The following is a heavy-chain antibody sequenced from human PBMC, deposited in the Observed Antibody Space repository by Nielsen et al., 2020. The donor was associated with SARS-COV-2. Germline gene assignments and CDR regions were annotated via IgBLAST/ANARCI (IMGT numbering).Heavy chain of an antibody. Sequence: SETLSLTCTVSGGSISSYYWSWIRQHPGKGLEWIGYIYYSGSTYYNPSLKSRVTISVDTSKNQFSLKLSSVTAADTAVYYCARARYDSSGYNWFDPWGQGTLVTVSS. CDR1: GGSISSYY. CDR2: IYYSGST. CDR3: ARARYDSSGYNWFDP. D-gene: IGHD3-22*01. V-gene: IGHV4-30-4*08. J-gene: IGHJ5*02.